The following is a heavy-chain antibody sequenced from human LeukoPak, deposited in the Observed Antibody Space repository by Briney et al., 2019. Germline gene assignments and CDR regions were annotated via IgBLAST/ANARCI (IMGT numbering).Heavy chain of an antibody. CDR2: ISYDGRKT. CDR3: VRERSSSHPYLDV. CDR1: GFTFSSYA. V-gene: IGHV3-30*01. Sequence: GGSLRLSCAASGFTFSSYAMHWVRQAPGKGLEWVTVISYDGRKTYYADSVKGRFTISRDNSKSTLFLLMNNLRPDDSAVYYCVRERSSSHPYLDVWGRGTLVTVSS. D-gene: IGHD6-13*01. J-gene: IGHJ2*01.